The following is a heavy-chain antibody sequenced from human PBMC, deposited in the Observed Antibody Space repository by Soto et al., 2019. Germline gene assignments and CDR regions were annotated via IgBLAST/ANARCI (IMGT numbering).Heavy chain of an antibody. CDR3: AKWVHVVVPAAIRGSWYYYGMDV. Sequence: TGGSLRLSCAASGFTFSSYAMSWVRQAPGKGLEWVSAISGSGGSTYYADSVKGRFTISRDNSKNTLYLQMNSLRAEDTAVYYCAKWVHVVVPAAIRGSWYYYGMDVWGQGTTVTVSS. CDR2: ISGSGGST. D-gene: IGHD2-2*02. J-gene: IGHJ6*02. V-gene: IGHV3-23*01. CDR1: GFTFSSYA.